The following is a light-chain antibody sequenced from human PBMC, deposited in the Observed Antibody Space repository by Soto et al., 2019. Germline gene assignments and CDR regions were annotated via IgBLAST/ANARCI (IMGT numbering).Light chain of an antibody. CDR3: SSFTSSNTYVV. J-gene: IGLJ2*01. CDR1: SSDIGGYNY. V-gene: IGLV2-14*01. CDR2: DVS. Sequence: QSALTQPASVSGSPGQSITISCTGTSSDIGGYNYVSWYQQHPGKAPKLMIYDVSNRPSGVSNRFSGSKSGNTASLTISGLQAEDEGDYYCSSFTSSNTYVVLGGGTKLTVL.